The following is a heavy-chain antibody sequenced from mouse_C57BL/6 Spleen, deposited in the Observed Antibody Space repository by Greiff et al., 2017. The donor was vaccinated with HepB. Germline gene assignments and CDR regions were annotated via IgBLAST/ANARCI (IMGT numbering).Heavy chain of an antibody. D-gene: IGHD1-1*01. J-gene: IGHJ1*03. CDR3: ARSYYGSSYGYWYFDV. V-gene: IGHV1-18*01. Sequence: EVQLQESGPELVKPGASVKIPCKASGYTFTDYNMDWVKQSHGKSLEWIGDINPNNGGTIYNQKFKGKATLTVDKSSSTAYMELRSLTSEDTAVYYCARSYYGSSYGYWYFDVWGTGTTVTVSS. CDR1: GYTFTDYN. CDR2: INPNNGGT.